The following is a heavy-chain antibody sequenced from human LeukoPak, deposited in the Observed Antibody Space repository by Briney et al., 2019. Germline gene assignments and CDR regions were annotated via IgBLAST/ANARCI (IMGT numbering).Heavy chain of an antibody. CDR3: ARTHPTLADDY. V-gene: IGHV4-39*07. CDR1: GDSISSGSCY. Sequence: SETLSLTCTVSGDSISSGSCYWGWVRQPPGKGLEYIGIIYYSGSTNYNPSLKSRVTMSVDTSKNQFSLKLSSVTAADTAVYYCARTHPTLADDYWGQGTLVTVSS. CDR2: IYYSGST. J-gene: IGHJ4*02.